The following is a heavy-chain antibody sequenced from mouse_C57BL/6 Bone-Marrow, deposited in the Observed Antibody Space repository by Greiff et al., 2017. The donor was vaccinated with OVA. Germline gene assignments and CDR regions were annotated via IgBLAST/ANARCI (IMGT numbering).Heavy chain of an antibody. J-gene: IGHJ2*01. CDR2: IYPRSGNT. D-gene: IGHD4-1*01. CDR1: GYTFTSYG. Sequence: QVQLKQSGAELARPGASVKLSCKASGYTFTSYGISWVKQRTGQGLEWIGEIYPRSGNTYYNEKFKGKATLTADKSSSTAYMELRSLTSEDSAVYFCASSLANWDFDYWGQGTTLTVSS. CDR3: ASSLANWDFDY. V-gene: IGHV1-81*01.